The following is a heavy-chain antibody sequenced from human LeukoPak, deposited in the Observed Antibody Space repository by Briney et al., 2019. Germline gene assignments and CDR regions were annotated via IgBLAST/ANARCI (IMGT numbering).Heavy chain of an antibody. CDR3: ARDSSSWYVSEH. V-gene: IGHV3-21*04. CDR1: GFIFSDYS. J-gene: IGHJ1*01. CDR2: ISSSGAYI. D-gene: IGHD6-13*01. Sequence: GGSLRLSCAASGFIFSDYSMHRVRPAPGKGLEWVSSISSSGAYIFYADSVKGRFTISRDNAKNSLYLQMNSLRAEDTALYYCARDSSSWYVSEHWGQGTLVTVSS.